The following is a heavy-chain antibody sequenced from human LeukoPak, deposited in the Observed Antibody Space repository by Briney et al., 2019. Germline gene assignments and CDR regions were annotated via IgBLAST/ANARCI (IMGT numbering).Heavy chain of an antibody. CDR3: ARARSGSYHFDY. D-gene: IGHD3-10*01. J-gene: IGHJ4*02. V-gene: IGHV3-23*01. CDR1: GFTFSSYA. CDR2: ISGSGGST. Sequence: GGSLRLSCAASGFTFSSYAMSWVRQAPGKGLEWVSGISGSGGSTYYADSVKGRFTISRDNSKNTLYLQMNSLRAEDTAVYYCARARSGSYHFDYWGQGTLVTVSS.